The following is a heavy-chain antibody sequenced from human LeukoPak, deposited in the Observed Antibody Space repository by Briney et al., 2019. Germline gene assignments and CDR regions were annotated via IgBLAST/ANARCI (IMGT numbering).Heavy chain of an antibody. Sequence: PSETLSLTCTVSGGSISSYYWSWIRQPPGKGLEWIGYIYYSGSTNYDPSLKSRVTISVDTSKNQFSLKLSSVTAADTAVYYCARRGGYGSGSYFSYYFDYWGQGTLVTVPS. J-gene: IGHJ4*02. CDR3: ARRGGYGSGSYFSYYFDY. CDR1: GGSISSYY. D-gene: IGHD3-10*01. CDR2: IYYSGST. V-gene: IGHV4-59*08.